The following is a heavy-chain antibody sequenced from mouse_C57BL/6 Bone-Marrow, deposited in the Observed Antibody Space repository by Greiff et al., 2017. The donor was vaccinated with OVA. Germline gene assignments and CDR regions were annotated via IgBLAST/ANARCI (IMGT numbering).Heavy chain of an antibody. J-gene: IGHJ1*03. CDR3: ATYYGNWNWYFDV. CDR1: GFSLTSYG. V-gene: IGHV2-5*01. Sequence: QVQLQQSGPGLVQPSQSLSITCTVSGFSLTSYGVHWVRQSPGKGLEWLGVIWRGGSTDFNAAFMSRLSITKDNSKSQVFFKINSLQADDTAIYYCATYYGNWNWYFDVWGTGTTVTVSS. D-gene: IGHD2-10*01. CDR2: IWRGGST.